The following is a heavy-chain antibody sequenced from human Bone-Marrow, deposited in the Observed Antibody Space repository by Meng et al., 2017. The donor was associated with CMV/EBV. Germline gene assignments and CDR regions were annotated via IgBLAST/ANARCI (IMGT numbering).Heavy chain of an antibody. CDR3: ARHSRRITMVRGAIPYYYYYGMDV. J-gene: IGHJ6*02. D-gene: IGHD3-10*01. V-gene: IGHV1-2*02. Sequence: ASVKVSCKASGGTFSSYAISWVRQAPGQGLEWMGWINPNSGGTNYAQKFQGRVTMTRDTSISTAYMELSRLRSDDTAVYYCARHSRRITMVRGAIPYYYYYGMDVWGQGTTVTVSS. CDR2: INPNSGGT. CDR1: GGTFSSYA.